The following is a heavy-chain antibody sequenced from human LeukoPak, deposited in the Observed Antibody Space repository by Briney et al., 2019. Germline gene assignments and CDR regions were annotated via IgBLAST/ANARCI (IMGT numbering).Heavy chain of an antibody. CDR1: VGSISSYY. D-gene: IGHD3-3*01. Sequence: SETLSLTCTVSVGSISSYYWSWIRQPPGKGLEWIGYIYYSGSTNNNPSLKSRVTISVDTSKNKFSLKLSSVTAADTAVYYCARAYDFWSGYYFDYWGQGTLVTVSS. V-gene: IGHV4-59*01. CDR3: ARAYDFWSGYYFDY. CDR2: IYYSGST. J-gene: IGHJ4*02.